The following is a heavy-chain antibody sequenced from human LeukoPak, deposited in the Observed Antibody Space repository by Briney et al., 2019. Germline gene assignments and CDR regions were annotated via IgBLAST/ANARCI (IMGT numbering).Heavy chain of an antibody. Sequence: GGSLTLSCAASGFTFSSYWMSWVRQAQGKGLEWVANIKQDGSKIHYVDSVKGRFTISTDNAKNSLYLQMNSLRAEDTAVYYCVREWAIWGQGTMVTVSS. V-gene: IGHV3-7*01. CDR2: IKQDGSKI. CDR1: GFTFSSYW. CDR3: VREWAI. J-gene: IGHJ3*02.